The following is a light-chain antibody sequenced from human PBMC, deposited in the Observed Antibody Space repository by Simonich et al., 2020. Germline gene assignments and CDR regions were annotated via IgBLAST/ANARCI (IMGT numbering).Light chain of an antibody. CDR2: WAS. Sequence: DIVMTQSPDSLSVSLGERATINCKSSQSVLYSSNNKNYLAWYQQKPGTPPKLLIYWASNRESGVPDRFSGSGSGTDFTLTISSLQAEDVAVYYCQQYYSTRTFGQGTKVEIK. V-gene: IGKV4-1*01. J-gene: IGKJ1*01. CDR3: QQYYSTRT. CDR1: QSVLYSSNNKNY.